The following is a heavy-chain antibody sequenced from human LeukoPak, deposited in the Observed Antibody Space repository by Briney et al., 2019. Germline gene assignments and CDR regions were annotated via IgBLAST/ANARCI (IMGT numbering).Heavy chain of an antibody. J-gene: IGHJ5*02. CDR1: GGSFNDYY. Sequence: ASETLSLTCAVYGGSFNDYYWSWIRQPPGKGLEWIGEINHSGSTNYNPSLKSRVTILADASKNQFSLKLSSVTAADTAVYYCARHVKEGQRRRRFDPWGQGTLVTVSS. V-gene: IGHV4-34*01. D-gene: IGHD6-25*01. CDR3: ARHVKEGQRRRRFDP. CDR2: INHSGST.